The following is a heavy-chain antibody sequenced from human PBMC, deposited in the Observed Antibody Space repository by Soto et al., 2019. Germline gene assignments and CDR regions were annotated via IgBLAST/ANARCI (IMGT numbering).Heavy chain of an antibody. V-gene: IGHV1-2*04. CDR3: AREHCSGGSCYSIMSLDYGDYARFRWVGAFDI. CDR2: INPNSGGT. J-gene: IGHJ3*02. D-gene: IGHD2-15*01. CDR1: GYTFTGYY. Sequence: ASVKVSCKASGYTFTGYYMHWVRQAPGQGLEWMGWINPNSGGTNYAQKFQGWVTMTRDTSISTAYMELSRLRSDDTAVYYCAREHCSGGSCYSIMSLDYGDYARFRWVGAFDIWGQGTMVTISS.